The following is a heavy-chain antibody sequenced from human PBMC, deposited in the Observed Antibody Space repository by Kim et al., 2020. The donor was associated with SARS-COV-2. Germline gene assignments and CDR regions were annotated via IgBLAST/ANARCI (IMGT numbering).Heavy chain of an antibody. CDR1: GFTFSSYA. D-gene: IGHD5-12*01. Sequence: GGSLRLSCAASGFTFSSYAMHWVRQAPGKGLEWVAVISYDGSNKYYADSVKGRFTISRDNSKNTLYLQMNSLRAEDTAVYYCARDLADYYYYYYGMDVWGQGTTVTVSS. V-gene: IGHV3-30-3*01. CDR2: ISYDGSNK. J-gene: IGHJ6*02. CDR3: ARDLADYYYYYYGMDV.